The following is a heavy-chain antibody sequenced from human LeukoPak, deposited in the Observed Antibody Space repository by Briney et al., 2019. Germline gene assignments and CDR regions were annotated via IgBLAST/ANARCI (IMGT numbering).Heavy chain of an antibody. D-gene: IGHD3-22*01. Sequence: SETLSLTCTVSGGSISSSSYYWGWIRQPPGKGLEWIGSISYSGSTYYNPSLKSRVTISVDTSKNQFSLKLSSVTAADTAVYYCARAYYYASSAFDIWPRDNGHRLF. J-gene: IGHJ3*02. CDR3: ARAYYYASSAFDI. CDR2: ISYSGST. CDR1: GGSISSSSYY. V-gene: IGHV4-39*01.